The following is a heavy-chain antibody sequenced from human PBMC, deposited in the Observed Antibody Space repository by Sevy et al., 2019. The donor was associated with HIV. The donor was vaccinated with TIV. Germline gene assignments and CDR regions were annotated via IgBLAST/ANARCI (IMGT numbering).Heavy chain of an antibody. V-gene: IGHV1-69*13. CDR1: GGTFSSYV. CDR3: ARENVDIVATIDYYYYYMDV. CDR2: IIPMFGTA. Sequence: ASVKVSCKASGGTFSSYVISWVRQAPGQGLEWMGRIIPMFGTANYAQKFQGRVTITADESTSTAYMELSSLRSEDTAVYYCARENVDIVATIDYYYYYMDVWGNGTTVTVSS. D-gene: IGHD5-12*01. J-gene: IGHJ6*03.